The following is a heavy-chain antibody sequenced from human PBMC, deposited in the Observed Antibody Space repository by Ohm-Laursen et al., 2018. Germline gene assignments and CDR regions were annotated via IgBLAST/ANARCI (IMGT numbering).Heavy chain of an antibody. CDR1: GYTFTGYY. Sequence: SVKVSCKASGYTFTGYYMHWVRQAPGQGLEWMGWINPNSGGTNYAQKFQGRVTMTRDTSISTAYMELSRLRSDDTAVYYCARETWGAVAGTSMDVWGQGTTVTVSS. CDR3: ARETWGAVAGTSMDV. D-gene: IGHD6-19*01. V-gene: IGHV1-2*02. J-gene: IGHJ6*02. CDR2: INPNSGGT.